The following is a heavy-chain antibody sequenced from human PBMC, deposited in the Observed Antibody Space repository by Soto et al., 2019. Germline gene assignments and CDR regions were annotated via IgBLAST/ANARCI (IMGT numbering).Heavy chain of an antibody. J-gene: IGHJ6*02. Sequence: GGSLRLSCAASGFTFSSYGMHWVRQAPGKGLERVAVFSYVGIINYYAVSVKGRFTISRDISKNRFYLQLNSLSVEDTAVYYCAKVLKPYTVTHYYYYGRDVWGQGTTVTVSS. D-gene: IGHD4-17*01. V-gene: IGHV3-30*18. CDR2: FSYVGIIN. CDR3: AKVLKPYTVTHYYYYGRDV. CDR1: GFTFSSYG.